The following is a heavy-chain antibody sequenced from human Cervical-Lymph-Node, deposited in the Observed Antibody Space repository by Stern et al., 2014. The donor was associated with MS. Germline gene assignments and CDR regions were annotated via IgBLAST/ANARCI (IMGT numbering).Heavy chain of an antibody. Sequence: QVQLQESGPRLVKPSQTLSLTCTVSGGSISSRDYYWSWIRQHPEKGLDWIGYIHYTGSTYYNPSLKSRFTISIDTPKNQLSLKLSSETAADTAIYYCARSQNGRLLHYSFDSWGQGTLVTVSS. D-gene: IGHD2-15*01. CDR1: GGSISSRDYY. CDR3: ARSQNGRLLHYSFDS. J-gene: IGHJ4*02. V-gene: IGHV4-31*03. CDR2: IHYTGST.